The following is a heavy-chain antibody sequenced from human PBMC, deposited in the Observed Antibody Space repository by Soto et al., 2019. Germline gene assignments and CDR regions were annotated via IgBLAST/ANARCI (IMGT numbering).Heavy chain of an antibody. D-gene: IGHD2-2*01. CDR2: IYYSGST. Sequence: PSETLSLTCTVSGGSISSYYWSWIRQPPGKGLEWIGYIYYSGSTNYNPSLKSRVTISVDTSKNQFSLKLSSVTAADTAVYYCASMLLGYCSSTSCREGWFDPWGQGTLVTVS. J-gene: IGHJ5*02. V-gene: IGHV4-59*01. CDR3: ASMLLGYCSSTSCREGWFDP. CDR1: GGSISSYY.